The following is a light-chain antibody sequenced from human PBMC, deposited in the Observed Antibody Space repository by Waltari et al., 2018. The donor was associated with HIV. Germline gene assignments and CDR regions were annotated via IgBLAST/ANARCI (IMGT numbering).Light chain of an antibody. J-gene: IGLJ3*02. CDR3: VLYMGTGIWV. CDR1: SGSVSTSYY. V-gene: IGLV8-61*01. Sequence: QTVVTQEPSFSVSPGGTVTLTCGLSSGSVSTSYYPSWYQQTPDQAPRTLIHSTNTRSARVPDRFSGSILGNKAALNITGAQEDDESDYYCVLYMGTGIWVFGGGTKLTVL. CDR2: STN.